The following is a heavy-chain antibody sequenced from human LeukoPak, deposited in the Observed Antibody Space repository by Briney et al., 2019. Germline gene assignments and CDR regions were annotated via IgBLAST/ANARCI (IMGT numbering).Heavy chain of an antibody. D-gene: IGHD2-2*01. CDR1: GFSVSSTY. V-gene: IGHV3-66*01. CDR3: ARRSAECSDTSCYWVWDY. J-gene: IGHJ4*02. CDR2: FYRGDDR. Sequence: GGSLRLSCAASGFSVSSTYMTWVRQAPGKGLGWVSIFYRGDDRHYADSVKGRFTISRDNAKNTLYLQMNSLRAEDTAVYYCARRSAECSDTSCYWVWDYWGQGTLVTVSS.